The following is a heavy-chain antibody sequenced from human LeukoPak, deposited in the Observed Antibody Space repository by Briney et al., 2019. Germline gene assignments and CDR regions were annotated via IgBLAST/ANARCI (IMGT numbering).Heavy chain of an antibody. D-gene: IGHD3-3*01. V-gene: IGHV5-51*01. Sequence: PGESLKISCKGSGYSFTSYWIGWVRQMPGKGLEWKGIIYPGDSDTRYSPSFQGQVTISADESISPAYLQWSSLKASDTAMYYCARGLYYDFWSGYYKGVSMPFNWFDPWGQGTLVTVSS. CDR1: GYSFTSYW. CDR2: IYPGDSDT. J-gene: IGHJ5*02. CDR3: ARGLYYDFWSGYYKGVSMPFNWFDP.